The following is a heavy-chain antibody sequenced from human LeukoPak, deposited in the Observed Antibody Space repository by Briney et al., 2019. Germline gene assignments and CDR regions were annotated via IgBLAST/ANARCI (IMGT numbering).Heavy chain of an antibody. CDR2: ISGSGGST. CDR1: GFTFSSYA. J-gene: IGHJ5*02. Sequence: GGSLRLSCAASGFTFSSYAMSWVRQAPGKGLEWVSAISGSGGSTYYADSVKGRFTISRDNSKNTLYLQMNSLRAEDTAVYYCAKDSGPNDLPHSDPWGQGTLVTVSS. CDR3: AKDSGPNDLPHSDP. V-gene: IGHV3-23*01.